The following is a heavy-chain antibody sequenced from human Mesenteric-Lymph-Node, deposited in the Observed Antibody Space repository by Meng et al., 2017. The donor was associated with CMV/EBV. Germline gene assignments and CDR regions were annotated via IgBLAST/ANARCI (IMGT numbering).Heavy chain of an antibody. Sequence: SETLSLTCTVSGGSISSSSYYWGWIRQPPGKGLEWIGSIYYSGSTYYNPSLKSRVTISVETSKNQFSLKVSSVTAADTAVYYCARGPGSTIPRNFDPWGQGALVTVSS. V-gene: IGHV4-39*07. CDR1: GGSISSSSYY. CDR2: IYYSGST. CDR3: ARGPGSTIPRNFDP. J-gene: IGHJ5*02. D-gene: IGHD3-10*01.